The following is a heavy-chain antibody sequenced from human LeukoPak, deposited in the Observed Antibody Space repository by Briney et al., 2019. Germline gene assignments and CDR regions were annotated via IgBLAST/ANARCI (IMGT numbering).Heavy chain of an antibody. CDR3: ARDLLTGEGNAFDI. Sequence: SPSQTLSLTCTVSGGSISSGSYYWSWIRQPAGKGLEWIGRIYTSGSTYYNPSLKSRVTISVDTSKNQFSLKLSSVTAADTAVYYCARDLLTGEGNAFDIWGQGTMVTVSS. CDR1: GGSISSGSYY. D-gene: IGHD7-27*01. J-gene: IGHJ3*02. V-gene: IGHV4-61*02. CDR2: IYTSGST.